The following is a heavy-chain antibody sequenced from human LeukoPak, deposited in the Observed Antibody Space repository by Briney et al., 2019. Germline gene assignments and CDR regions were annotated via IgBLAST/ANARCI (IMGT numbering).Heavy chain of an antibody. J-gene: IGHJ4*01. CDR1: GYTFTNYG. CDR3: ARSATQPDTAMVPYYFDY. Sequence: ASVKVSCKASGYTFTNYGISWVRQAPGQGLEWMGWISAYNGNTNYAQKLQGRVTMTTDTSTSTAYMELRSLRSDDTAVYYCARSATQPDTAMVPYYFDYWGQGTLVTVSS. CDR2: ISAYNGNT. D-gene: IGHD5-18*01. V-gene: IGHV1-18*01.